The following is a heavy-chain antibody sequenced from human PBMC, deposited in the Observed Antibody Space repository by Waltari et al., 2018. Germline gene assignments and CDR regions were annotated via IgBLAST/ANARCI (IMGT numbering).Heavy chain of an antibody. CDR2: IYYSGST. V-gene: IGHV4-59*12. CDR3: ARRGGNYYYYGMDV. J-gene: IGHJ6*02. D-gene: IGHD1-1*01. Sequence: QVQLQESGPGLVKPSETLSLTCTVSGGSISNYYWSWIRQSPGKGLEWIGSIYYSGSTNYNPSLKSRVTISVDTSKNQFSLKLSSVTAADTAVYYCARRGGNYYYYGMDVWGQGTTVTVSS. CDR1: GGSISNYY.